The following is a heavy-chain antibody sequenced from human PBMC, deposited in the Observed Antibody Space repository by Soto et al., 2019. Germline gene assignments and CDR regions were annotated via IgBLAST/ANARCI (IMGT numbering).Heavy chain of an antibody. V-gene: IGHV1-18*01. CDR2: ISAYNGNT. CDR1: GYTFTSYG. Sequence: ASVKVSCKASGYTFTSYGISWVRQAPGQGLEWMGWISAYNGNTNYAQKLQGRVTMTTDTSTSTAYMELRSLRSDDTAVYYCARESFGGPGRQDYYYGMDVWGQGTTVTVSS. J-gene: IGHJ6*02. CDR3: ARESFGGPGRQDYYYGMDV. D-gene: IGHD3-10*01.